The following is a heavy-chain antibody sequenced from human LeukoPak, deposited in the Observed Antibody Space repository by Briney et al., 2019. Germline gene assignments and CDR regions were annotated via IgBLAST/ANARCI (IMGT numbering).Heavy chain of an antibody. CDR2: IYYSGST. CDR3: ARWAHAVPAASKWFDP. D-gene: IGHD2-2*01. V-gene: IGHV4-59*01. J-gene: IGHJ5*02. Sequence: SETLSLTCTVSGGSISSYYWSWIRQPPGKGLEWIGYIYYSGSTNYNPSLKSRVTISVDTSKNQFSLKLSSVTAADTAVYYCARWAHAVPAASKWFDPWGQGTLVTVSS. CDR1: GGSISSYY.